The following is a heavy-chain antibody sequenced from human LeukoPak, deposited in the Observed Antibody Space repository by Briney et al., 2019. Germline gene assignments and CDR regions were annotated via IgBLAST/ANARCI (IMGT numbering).Heavy chain of an antibody. CDR3: ARVSWKKQQPVGEL. Sequence: AASVKVSCKASGYTFTGYYMHWARQAPGQGLEWMGWINPNSGGTNYAQKFQGRVTMTRDTSISTAYMELSRLRSDDTAVYYCARVSWKKQQPVGELWGQGTLVTVSS. CDR1: GYTFTGYY. D-gene: IGHD6-13*01. V-gene: IGHV1-2*02. CDR2: INPNSGGT. J-gene: IGHJ4*02.